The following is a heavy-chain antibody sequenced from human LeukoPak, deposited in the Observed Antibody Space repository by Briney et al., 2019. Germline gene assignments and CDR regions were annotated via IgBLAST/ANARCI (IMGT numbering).Heavy chain of an antibody. J-gene: IGHJ4*02. CDR1: GGYISSSSYY. V-gene: IGHV4-39*01. CDR3: ARGVPYSSGWQIYFDY. Sequence: SETLSLTCTVSGGYISSSSYYWGWIRQPPGKGLEWIGSVYYVGSTYHNPSLKSRVTISVDTSKNQFSLRLSSLTAADTAVYYCARGVPYSSGWQIYFDYWGQGTLVTVSS. CDR2: VYYVGST. D-gene: IGHD6-19*01.